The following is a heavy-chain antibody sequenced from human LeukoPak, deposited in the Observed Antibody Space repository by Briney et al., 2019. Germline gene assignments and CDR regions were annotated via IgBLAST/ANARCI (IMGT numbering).Heavy chain of an antibody. Sequence: GGSLRLPCAASGFTFSSYSMNWVRQAPGKGLEWVSYISSSSSTIYYADSVKGRFTISRDDAKNSLYLQMNSLRAEDTAVYYCARGSGSSGWYGDGMDVWGQGTTVTVSS. V-gene: IGHV3-48*04. CDR3: ARGSGSSGWYGDGMDV. D-gene: IGHD6-19*01. J-gene: IGHJ6*02. CDR1: GFTFSSYS. CDR2: ISSSSSTI.